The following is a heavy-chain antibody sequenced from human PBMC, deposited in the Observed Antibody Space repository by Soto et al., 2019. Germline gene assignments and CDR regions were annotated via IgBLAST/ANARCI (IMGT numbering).Heavy chain of an antibody. D-gene: IGHD2-15*01. CDR2: SVVATGRT. V-gene: IGHV1-58*01. CDR3: SADRPDIGVDWWV. Sequence: QMQLVQSGPEVKKPGTSMRVSCNASGFGFSNSGLQWVRQVPGQGLEWLGWSVVATGRTNYAQMFQERVTIPRDMATATLYVDLSNLSVEATAVFCCSADRPDIGVDWWVWGQGTTATVSS. J-gene: IGHJ6*02. CDR1: GFGFSNSG.